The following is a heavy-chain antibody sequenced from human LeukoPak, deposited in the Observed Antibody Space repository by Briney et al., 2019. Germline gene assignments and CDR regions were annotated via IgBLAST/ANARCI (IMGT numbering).Heavy chain of an antibody. Sequence: SETLSLTCAVYGGSFSGYYWSWIRQPPGKGLEWIGEINHSGSTNHNPSLKSRVTISVDTSKNQFSLKLSSVTAADTAVYYCARGVLKRTRTNRIAPRHNWFDPWGQGTLVTVSS. CDR2: INHSGST. CDR1: GGSFSGYY. D-gene: IGHD6-13*01. CDR3: ARGVLKRTRTNRIAPRHNWFDP. V-gene: IGHV4-34*01. J-gene: IGHJ5*02.